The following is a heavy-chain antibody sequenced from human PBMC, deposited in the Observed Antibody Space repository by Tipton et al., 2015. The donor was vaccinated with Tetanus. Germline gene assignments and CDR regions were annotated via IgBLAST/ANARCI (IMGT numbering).Heavy chain of an antibody. Sequence: QLVQSGAEIKKPGESLNISCKASGYTFNTFWIAWVRQMPGKGLEWMGFIYPGDSDTRYSPTFQGQVTMSVDKSINTAFLQWTSLKPSDTAIYFCARLPKHYSASGSTWGQGTLVTVSS. D-gene: IGHD3-10*01. CDR1: GYTFNTFW. V-gene: IGHV5-51*01. CDR2: IYPGDSDT. J-gene: IGHJ5*02. CDR3: ARLPKHYSASGST.